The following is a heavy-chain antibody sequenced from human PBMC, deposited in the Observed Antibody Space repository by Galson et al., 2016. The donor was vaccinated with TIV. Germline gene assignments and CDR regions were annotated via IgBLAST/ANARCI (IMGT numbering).Heavy chain of an antibody. J-gene: IGHJ4*02. Sequence: LSLTCTVSGGSISSGDYYWSWIRQSPGKGLEWIGYIYDSDTISYSGRTYYNPSLKSRVTISVATSKNQFPLQLGSVTAADTAVYYCASATVSRRDFDYWGQGTLVTVSS. CDR1: GGSISSGDYY. CDR3: ASATVSRRDFDY. CDR2: IYDSDTISYSGRT. V-gene: IGHV4-30-4*08. D-gene: IGHD4-17*01.